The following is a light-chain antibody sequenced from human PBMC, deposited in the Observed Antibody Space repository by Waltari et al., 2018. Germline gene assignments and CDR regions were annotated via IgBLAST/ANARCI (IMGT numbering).Light chain of an antibody. J-gene: IGLJ3*02. Sequence: LTQPASVSGSPGQSITISCTGTTSDVDAYNYVSWYQQFPGKAPKLIIYDVYNRPSGVSTRFSGSKSGATASLTISGLQADDEAEYWCSSYTSTSTLWVFGGGTKLTV. V-gene: IGLV2-14*03. CDR3: SSYTSTSTLWV. CDR2: DVY. CDR1: TSDVDAYNY.